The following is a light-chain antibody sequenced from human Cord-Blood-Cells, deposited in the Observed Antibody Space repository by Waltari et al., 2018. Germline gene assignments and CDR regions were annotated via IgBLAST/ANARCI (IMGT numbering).Light chain of an antibody. Sequence: QSALTQPASVSGSPGQSITISCTGTSSDVGGYNYVSWYQQHPGKAPKLMIYDVSKGPSGVSNRFSGSQSGNTGSLTISGLQAEDEADYYCSSYTSSSNWVFGGGTKLTVL. J-gene: IGLJ3*02. CDR3: SSYTSSSNWV. V-gene: IGLV2-14*01. CDR2: DVS. CDR1: SSDVGGYNY.